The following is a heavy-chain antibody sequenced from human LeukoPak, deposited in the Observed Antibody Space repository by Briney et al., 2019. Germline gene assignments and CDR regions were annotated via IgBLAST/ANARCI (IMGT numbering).Heavy chain of an antibody. D-gene: IGHD2-2*01. V-gene: IGHV2-5*02. Sequence: AGPTLVNPTQTLTLTCTFSGFSLSTSGVGVGWIRQPPGKALEWLALIYWDDDKRYSPSLKSRLTITKDTSKNQVVLTMTNMDPVDTATYYCAHRDIVVVPAAFDPWGQGTLVTVSS. CDR1: GFSLSTSGVG. J-gene: IGHJ5*02. CDR3: AHRDIVVVPAAFDP. CDR2: IYWDDDK.